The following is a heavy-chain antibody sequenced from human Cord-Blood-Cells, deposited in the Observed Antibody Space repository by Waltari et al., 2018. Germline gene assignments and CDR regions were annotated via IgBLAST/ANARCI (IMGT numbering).Heavy chain of an antibody. CDR3: ARGRGGVRGVLPNHNWFDP. CDR2: IYYRRST. CDR1: GGSVSSGSYY. Sequence: QVQLQESGPGLVKPSETLSLTCTVSGGSVSSGSYYWSWIRQPPGKGLEWIGYIYYRRSTTAAPPRTSEVPIPVDRSKNRSPLKLGCVTAADTAVYYGARGRGGVRGVLPNHNWFDPWGQGTLVTVSS. J-gene: IGHJ5*02. V-gene: IGHV4-61*01. D-gene: IGHD3-10*01.